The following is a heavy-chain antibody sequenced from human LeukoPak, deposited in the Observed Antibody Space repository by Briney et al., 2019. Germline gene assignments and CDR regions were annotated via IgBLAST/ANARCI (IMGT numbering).Heavy chain of an antibody. CDR2: ISGSGIST. Sequence: GGSLRLSCAASGFTFRSSAMSWVRQAPGKGLEWVSGISGSGISTDYADSVKGRFTISRDNSQNTLYLQMNSLRAEDTAVYYCAKDDYGGFDYWGQGTLVTVSS. J-gene: IGHJ4*02. D-gene: IGHD4-23*01. CDR1: GFTFRSSA. CDR3: AKDDYGGFDY. V-gene: IGHV3-23*01.